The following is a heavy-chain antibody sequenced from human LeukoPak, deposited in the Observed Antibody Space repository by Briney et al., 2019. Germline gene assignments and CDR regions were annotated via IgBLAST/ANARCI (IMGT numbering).Heavy chain of an antibody. J-gene: IGHJ4*02. CDR3: AKDQKPDSGYDIDY. V-gene: IGHV3-23*01. CDR1: GFTISSYG. D-gene: IGHD5-12*01. Sequence: GRCLRLSYAASGFTISSYGMNWARQAPRKWLGCLSVIFGSGDTINYADSVKGRFTISRDRSKNTLYLEMHSLRADDTAVYYCAKDQKPDSGYDIDYWGQGTLVIVSS. CDR2: IFGSGDTI.